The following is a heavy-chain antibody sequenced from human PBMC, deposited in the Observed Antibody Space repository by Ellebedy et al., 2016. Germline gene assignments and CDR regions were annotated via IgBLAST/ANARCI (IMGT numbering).Heavy chain of an antibody. Sequence: SETLSLXXTVSGGSITGDIHYWGWLRQPPGKGLEWIGSIHHSGRTYYRPSLKSRVTISVDMSKNQFSLRLASVTAADTAVYYCARACMTVVGPCHWFAPWGRGTLVTVSS. CDR1: GGSITGDIHY. J-gene: IGHJ5*02. V-gene: IGHV4-39*07. CDR3: ARACMTVVGPCHWFAP. CDR2: IHHSGRT. D-gene: IGHD3-22*01.